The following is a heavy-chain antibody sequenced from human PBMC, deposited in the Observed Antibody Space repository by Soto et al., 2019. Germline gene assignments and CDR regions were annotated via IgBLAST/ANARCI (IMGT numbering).Heavy chain of an antibody. D-gene: IGHD6-13*01. CDR1: GYSFTSYW. J-gene: IGHJ6*02. CDR2: IYPGDSDT. V-gene: IGHV5-51*01. CDR3: AKTAAGGKNYYGMDF. Sequence: GESLKISCKGSGYSFTSYWIGWARQMPGKGLEWMGIIYPGDSDTRYSPSFQGQVTISADKSISTAYLQWSSLKASDTAMYYCAKTAAGGKNYYGMDFWGQGTTVTVSS.